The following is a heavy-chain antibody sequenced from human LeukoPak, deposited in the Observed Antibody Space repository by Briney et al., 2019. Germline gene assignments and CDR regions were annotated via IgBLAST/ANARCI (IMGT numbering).Heavy chain of an antibody. D-gene: IGHD2-2*01. Sequence: PGGSLRLSCAASGFTFSAYWMSWVRQAPGKGLEWVASIKQDGSAKYYVDSVKGRFTISRDSANNLLYLQMNSLRAEDTAVYYCTKWGGDIVVVPAANYFDYWGQGTLVTVSS. J-gene: IGHJ4*02. CDR2: IKQDGSAK. CDR3: TKWGGDIVVVPAANYFDY. CDR1: GFTFSAYW. V-gene: IGHV3-7*01.